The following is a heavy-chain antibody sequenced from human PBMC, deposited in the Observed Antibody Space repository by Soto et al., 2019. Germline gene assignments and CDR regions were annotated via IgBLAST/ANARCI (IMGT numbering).Heavy chain of an antibody. D-gene: IGHD1-1*01. Sequence: QITLKESGPTLVKTTQTLTLTCTFSRFSLTTSGVGVAWIRQPPGKALECLALIYWDDDKRYSPSLKNRLTITKDTSKNQVVLTMTNMDPVDTATYYCVHSLPGRAIDYWGQGTLVTLSS. J-gene: IGHJ4*02. V-gene: IGHV2-5*02. CDR1: RFSLTTSGVG. CDR3: VHSLPGRAIDY. CDR2: IYWDDDK.